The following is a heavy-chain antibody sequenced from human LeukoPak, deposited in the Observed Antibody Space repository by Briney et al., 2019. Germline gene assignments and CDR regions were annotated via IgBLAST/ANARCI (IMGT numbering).Heavy chain of an antibody. CDR1: GFTFDDYA. D-gene: IGHD2-15*01. V-gene: IGHV3-43*02. CDR3: AKDGCSGGSCCSYGMDV. CDR2: ISGGGGRT. J-gene: IGHJ6*02. Sequence: GGSLRLSCAASGFTFDDYAMHWVRQGPGKGLEWISLISGGGGRTYYADSVKGRVTISRDNSKNSLYLQMNSLRTEDTALYYCAKDGCSGGSCCSYGMDVWGQGTTVTVSS.